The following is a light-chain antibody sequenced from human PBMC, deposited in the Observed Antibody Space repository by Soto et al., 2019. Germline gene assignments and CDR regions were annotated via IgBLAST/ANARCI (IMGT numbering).Light chain of an antibody. Sequence: EIVMTQSPATLSVSPGERATLSCRASQSVSSNLAWYQQKPGQAPRLFIYGASTRATGIPARFSGSGSGAEFTLNISSLQSEDFAVYYCQQYNNWPRTFGQGTKVDIK. CDR2: GAS. V-gene: IGKV3-15*01. CDR3: QQYNNWPRT. J-gene: IGKJ1*01. CDR1: QSVSSN.